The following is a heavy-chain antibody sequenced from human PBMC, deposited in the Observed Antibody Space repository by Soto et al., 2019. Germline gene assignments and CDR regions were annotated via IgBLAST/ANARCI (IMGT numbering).Heavy chain of an antibody. CDR1: GGSFSGYY. Sequence: SETLSLTCAVYGGSFSGYYWSWIRQPPGKGLEWIGEINHSGSTNYNPSLKSRVTISVDTSKNQFSLKLSSVTAADTAVYYCASSGGYCSGGSCQYFDYWGQGTLVTVSS. J-gene: IGHJ4*02. CDR2: INHSGST. V-gene: IGHV4-34*01. CDR3: ASSGGYCSGGSCQYFDY. D-gene: IGHD2-15*01.